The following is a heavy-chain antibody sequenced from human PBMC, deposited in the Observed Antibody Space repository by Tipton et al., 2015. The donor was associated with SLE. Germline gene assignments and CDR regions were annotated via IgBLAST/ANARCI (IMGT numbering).Heavy chain of an antibody. Sequence: GSLRLSCAASGFTFSDYYMSWIRQAPGKGLEWVSYISSSSSYTNYADSVKGRFTISRDNAKNSLYLQMNSRRAEDTAVYYCARDMAGATVTTTGAFDIWGQGTMVTVSS. CDR2: ISSSSSYT. D-gene: IGHD4-17*01. J-gene: IGHJ3*02. V-gene: IGHV3-11*06. CDR3: ARDMAGATVTTTGAFDI. CDR1: GFTFSDYY.